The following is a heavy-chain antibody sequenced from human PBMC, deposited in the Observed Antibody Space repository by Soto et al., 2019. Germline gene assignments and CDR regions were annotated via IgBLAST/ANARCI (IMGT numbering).Heavy chain of an antibody. CDR1: GFTVSSNY. CDR3: AKREGYSSGWAFDY. Sequence: EVQLVESGGGLVQPEGSLRLSCAASGFTVSSNYMSWLRQAPGKGLEWVSVIYSGGSTYYADSVKGRFTISRDNSKNTLYLQMNSLRAEDTAVYYCAKREGYSSGWAFDYWGQGTLVTVSS. J-gene: IGHJ4*02. D-gene: IGHD6-19*01. CDR2: IYSGGST. V-gene: IGHV3-66*01.